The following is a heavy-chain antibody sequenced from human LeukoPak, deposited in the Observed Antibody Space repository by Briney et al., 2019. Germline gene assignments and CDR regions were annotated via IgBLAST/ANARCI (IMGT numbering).Heavy chain of an antibody. V-gene: IGHV1-69*06. D-gene: IGHD1-26*01. Sequence: ASVKVSCKASGGTFSSYAISWVRQAPGQGLEWMGGIIPIFGTANYAQKFQGRVTMTEDTSTDTAYMELSSLRSEDTAVYYCATTPSYSGSYRDYWGQGTLVTVSS. J-gene: IGHJ4*02. CDR2: IIPIFGTA. CDR1: GGTFSSYA. CDR3: ATTPSYSGSYRDY.